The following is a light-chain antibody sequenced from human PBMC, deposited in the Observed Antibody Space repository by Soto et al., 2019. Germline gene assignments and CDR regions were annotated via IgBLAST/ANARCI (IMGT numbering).Light chain of an antibody. V-gene: IGKV3-20*01. CDR3: QQYVRSPWT. J-gene: IGKJ1*01. Sequence: EIVLTQSPGTLSLSPGERATLSCRASQSVSSSYLAWYQQRPGQAPRLLIYGASSRATGIPGRFSGSGSGTDFTLTISRLEPEDVAVYYCQQYVRSPWTFGQGTKVEIK. CDR2: GAS. CDR1: QSVSSSY.